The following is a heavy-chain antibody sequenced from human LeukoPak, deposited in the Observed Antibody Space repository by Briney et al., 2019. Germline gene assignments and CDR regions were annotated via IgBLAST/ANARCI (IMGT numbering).Heavy chain of an antibody. V-gene: IGHV1-18*01. CDR1: GYTFTSYG. CDR3: ARCYCSSTSCYPDY. Sequence: ASVKVSCKASGYTFTSYGISWVRQAPGQGLEWMGWISAYNGNTNYAQKLQGRVTMTTDTSTSTAYMELTSLRSDDTAVYYCARCYCSSTSCYPDYWGQGTLVTVSS. CDR2: ISAYNGNT. J-gene: IGHJ4*02. D-gene: IGHD2-2*01.